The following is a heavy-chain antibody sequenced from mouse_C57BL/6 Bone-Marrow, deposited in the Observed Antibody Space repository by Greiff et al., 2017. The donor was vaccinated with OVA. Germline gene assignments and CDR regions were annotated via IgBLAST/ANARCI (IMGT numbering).Heavy chain of an antibody. CDR2: ISSGGSYT. V-gene: IGHV5-6*01. Sequence: EVQLVESGGDLVKPGGSLKLSCAASGFTFSSYGMSWVRQTPDKRLEWVATISSGGSYTYYPDSVKGRFTISRDNAKNTLYLQMSSLKSEDTARYYCARHYYGSSDDWGQGTTLTVSS. CDR3: ARHYYGSSDD. J-gene: IGHJ2*01. D-gene: IGHD1-1*01. CDR1: GFTFSSYG.